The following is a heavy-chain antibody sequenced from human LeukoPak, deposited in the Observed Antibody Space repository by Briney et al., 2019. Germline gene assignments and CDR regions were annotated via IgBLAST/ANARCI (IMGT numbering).Heavy chain of an antibody. Sequence: PSETLSLTCTVSGGSISSHYLSWIRQPPGKGLEWIGYIYYSGSTNYNPSLKMRVTISVDTSKNQLSMKLSSVTDAATAVYYCEGGAIATYYFDYWGQGTLVTVSS. J-gene: IGHJ4*02. CDR2: IYYSGST. CDR3: EGGAIATYYFDY. CDR1: GGSISSHY. V-gene: IGHV4-59*11. D-gene: IGHD1-26*01.